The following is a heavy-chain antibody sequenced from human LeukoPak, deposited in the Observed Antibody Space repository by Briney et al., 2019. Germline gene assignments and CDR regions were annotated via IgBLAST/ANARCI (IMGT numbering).Heavy chain of an antibody. CDR1: GGSISSYY. J-gene: IGHJ4*02. D-gene: IGHD6-19*01. CDR2: IYYSGST. CDR3: ARAAVAGRDIDY. Sequence: PSETLSLTCTVSGGSISSYYWSWIRQPPGKGLEWIGYIYYSGSTYYNPSLKSRVTISVDTSKNQFSLKLSSVTAADTAVYYCARAAVAGRDIDYWGQGTLVTVSS. V-gene: IGHV4-59*08.